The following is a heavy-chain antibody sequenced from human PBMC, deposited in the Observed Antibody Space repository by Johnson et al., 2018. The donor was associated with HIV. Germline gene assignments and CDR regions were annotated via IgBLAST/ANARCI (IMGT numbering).Heavy chain of an antibody. CDR2: INWNGGNK. CDR3: ASLDSGSLSFDR. CDR1: GFIFDDYG. V-gene: IGHV3-20*04. D-gene: IGHD1-26*01. J-gene: IGHJ3*01. Sequence: MQLVESGGGVLRPGASLRLSCEGFGFIFDDYGLNWVRQGPGKGLEWVSGINWNGGNKGYADSVKGRCTISRDNDKSSVYMQINNLRAEATAFYYCASLDSGSLSFDRWGQGTMVTVSS.